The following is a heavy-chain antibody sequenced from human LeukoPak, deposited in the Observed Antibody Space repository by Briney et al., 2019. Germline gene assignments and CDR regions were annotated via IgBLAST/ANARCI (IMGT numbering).Heavy chain of an antibody. V-gene: IGHV3-15*01. J-gene: IGHJ4*02. Sequence: GGSLRLSCAASGFTFSNTWMSWVRQAPGKGLEWVGRIKSRSDGGTAEYAAPVKGRFTISRDDSKNTLNLEMSSLRTEDTAVYYCTTFADFWSAFSFDHWGQGTLVTVSS. D-gene: IGHD3-3*01. CDR3: TTFADFWSAFSFDH. CDR1: GFTFSNTW. CDR2: IKSRSDGGTA.